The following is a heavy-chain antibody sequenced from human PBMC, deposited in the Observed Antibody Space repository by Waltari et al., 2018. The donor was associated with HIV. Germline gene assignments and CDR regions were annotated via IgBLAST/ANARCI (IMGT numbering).Heavy chain of an antibody. CDR2: ISRSSSSI. V-gene: IGHV3-48*01. CDR1: GFTFSNYT. Sequence: EVQLVESGGGLVQPGGSLRLSCAASGFTFSNYTRNWVRQDPGKGLEWVSYISRSSSSIFYADSVKGRFTISRDNAKNSLYLQMNSLRVEDTAVYYCARDINGGWGYWGQGTLVTVAS. CDR3: ARDINGGWGY. J-gene: IGHJ4*02. D-gene: IGHD7-27*01.